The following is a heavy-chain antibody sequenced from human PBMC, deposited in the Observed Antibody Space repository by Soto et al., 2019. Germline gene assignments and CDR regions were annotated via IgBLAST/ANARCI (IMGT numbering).Heavy chain of an antibody. V-gene: IGHV1-18*01. CDR1: GYTFTNYG. CDR3: ARSDSAIYRD. D-gene: IGHD1-26*01. J-gene: IGHJ4*02. Sequence: QVQLVQSGAEVKKPGASVKVSCKASGYTFTNYGITWVRQAPGQGLEWMGWISTYKKDTDYAQKLQGRVTMTTDTSTSTAYMELRSLGSDATAVYYCARSDSAIYRDWGQGTLVIVSS. CDR2: ISTYKKDT.